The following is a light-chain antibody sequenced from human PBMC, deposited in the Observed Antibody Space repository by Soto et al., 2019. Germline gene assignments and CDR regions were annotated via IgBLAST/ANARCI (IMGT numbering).Light chain of an antibody. CDR1: QSVRSNS. CDR2: GAS. J-gene: IGKJ4*01. V-gene: IGKV3-20*01. CDR3: QQYGRSPPT. Sequence: EIVLTQSPGTLSLSPGERTTLSCRASQSVRSNSLAWYQQKPGQAPRLLIYGASTRATGIPDRFSGSGSGTDFTLTITRLEPEDFAVFYCQQYGRSPPTFGGGTNMEIK.